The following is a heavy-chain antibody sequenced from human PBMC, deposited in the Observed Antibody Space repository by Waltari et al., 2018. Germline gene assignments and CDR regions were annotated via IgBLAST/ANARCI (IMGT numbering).Heavy chain of an antibody. J-gene: IGHJ4*02. CDR2: ISWNSADI. D-gene: IGHD2-15*01. CDR3: ARTYCTGGSCYNPFDH. V-gene: IGHV3-9*02. CDR1: GFSSTDYA. Sequence: EVQLVESGGGLVQPGGSLRLSCVASGFSSTDYAMHWVRQAPGKGRGGVSGISWNSADIGYADSVKGRFTISRDNAKNSLSLQMSSLRPEDTALYYCARTYCTGGSCYNPFDHWGQGTLVTVSS.